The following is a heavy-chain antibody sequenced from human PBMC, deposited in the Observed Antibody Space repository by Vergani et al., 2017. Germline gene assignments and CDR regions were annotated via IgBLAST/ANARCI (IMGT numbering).Heavy chain of an antibody. CDR2: IKRKTDGGTT. D-gene: IGHD2-2*02. J-gene: IGHJ3*02. Sequence: EVQLVESGGGLVKPGGSLRLSCAASGFTFSNAWMSWVRQAPGKGLEWVGRIKRKTDGGTTDYAAPVKGRFTISRDDSKNTLYLQMNSLKTEDTAVYYCTTTLIVVVPASIVGAYAFDIWGQGTMVTVSS. V-gene: IGHV3-15*01. CDR1: GFTFSNAW. CDR3: TTTLIVVVPASIVGAYAFDI.